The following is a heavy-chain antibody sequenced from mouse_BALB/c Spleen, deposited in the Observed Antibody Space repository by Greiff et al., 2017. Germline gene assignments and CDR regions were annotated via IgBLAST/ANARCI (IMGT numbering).Heavy chain of an antibody. CDR2: ISSGSSTI. CDR3: ATPDY. Sequence: EVHLVESGGGLVQPGGSRKLSCAASGFTFSSFGMHWVRQAPEKGLEWVAYISSGSSTIYYADTVKGRFTISRDNPKNTLFLQMTSLRSEDTAMYYCATPDYWGQGTTLTVSS. J-gene: IGHJ2*01. CDR1: GFTFSSFG. V-gene: IGHV5-17*02.